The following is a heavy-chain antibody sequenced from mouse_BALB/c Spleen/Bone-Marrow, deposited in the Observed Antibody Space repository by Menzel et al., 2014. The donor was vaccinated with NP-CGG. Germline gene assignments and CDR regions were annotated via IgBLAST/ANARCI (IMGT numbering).Heavy chain of an antibody. V-gene: IGHV1-77*01. CDR1: GYTFTDYV. Sequence: VQLQQSGPELVKPGASVKMSCKASGYTFTDYVISWVKQRTGQGLEWIGEMYPGSGSTYSNEKFKGKATLTADKSSNTAYMQLSSQTSEDSAIYFCARSPNWDPYYAVDSWGQGTSVSVSS. J-gene: IGHJ4*01. D-gene: IGHD4-1*01. CDR2: MYPGSGST. CDR3: ARSPNWDPYYAVDS.